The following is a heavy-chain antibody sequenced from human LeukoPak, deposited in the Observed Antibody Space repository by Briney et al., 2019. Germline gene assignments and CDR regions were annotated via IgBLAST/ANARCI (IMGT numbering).Heavy chain of an antibody. D-gene: IGHD6-25*01. CDR2: INHSGST. CDR1: GGSFSGYY. V-gene: IGHV4-34*01. CDR3: ARPADLYYYYYMDV. J-gene: IGHJ6*03. Sequence: SETLSLTCAVYGGSFSGYYWSWIRQPPGKGLEWIGEINHSGSTNYNPSLKSRVTISVDTSKNQFSLKLSSVTAADTAVYYCARPADLYYYYYMDVWGKGTTVTISS.